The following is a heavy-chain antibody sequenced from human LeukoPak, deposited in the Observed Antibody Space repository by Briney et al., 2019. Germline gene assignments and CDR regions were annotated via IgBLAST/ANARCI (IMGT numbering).Heavy chain of an antibody. CDR3: SRESGPFCPFGY. V-gene: IGHV4-4*02. CDR1: GGSISGTNW. J-gene: IGHJ4*02. Sequence: KTSGTLSLTCGVSGGSISGTNWWSWVRQPPGQCLEWIGEISLAGQTNYNPSLNGRVTMSLDKSSNQLSLRLTSVTAADTATYYCSRESGPFCPFGYWGQGTLVIVSS. CDR2: ISLAGQT. D-gene: IGHD1-26*01.